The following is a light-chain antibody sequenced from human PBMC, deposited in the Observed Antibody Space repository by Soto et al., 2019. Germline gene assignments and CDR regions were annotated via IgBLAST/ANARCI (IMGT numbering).Light chain of an antibody. V-gene: IGLV2-8*01. CDR2: DVT. Sequence: QSALTQPPSASGSPGQSVTISCTGTSSDVGVYSYVSWYQQHPGKAPELMIYDVTKRPSGVPDRFSGSKSGNTASLTVSGLQAEVEVDSYCYSYAGSNNMYVVFGGGTKVTVL. J-gene: IGLJ2*01. CDR1: SSDVGVYSY. CDR3: YSYAGSNNMYVV.